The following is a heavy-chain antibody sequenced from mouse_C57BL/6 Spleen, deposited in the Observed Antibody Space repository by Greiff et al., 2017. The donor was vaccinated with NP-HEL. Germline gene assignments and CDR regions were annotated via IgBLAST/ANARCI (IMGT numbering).Heavy chain of an antibody. J-gene: IGHJ2*01. CDR2: ISSGGDYI. CDR3: TRECYYDC. Sequence: EVQVVESGAGLVKPGGSLKLSCAASGFNFSSYDMSWVRQTPEERLEWVAYISSGGDYINYADTVKGRFTISRDNARNTLYLQMSSLKSEDTAMYYCTRECYYDCWGKGTTLT. CDR1: GFNFSSYD. V-gene: IGHV5-9-1*02.